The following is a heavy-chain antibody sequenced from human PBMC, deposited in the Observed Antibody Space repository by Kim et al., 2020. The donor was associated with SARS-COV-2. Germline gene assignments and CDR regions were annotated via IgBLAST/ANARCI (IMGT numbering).Heavy chain of an antibody. D-gene: IGHD6-6*01. CDR3: ARAYSSSSQNWFDP. V-gene: IGHV4-59*01. CDR2: IYYSGSP. CDR1: GGSISSYY. Sequence: SETLSLTCTVSGGSISSYYWSWIRQPPGKGLEWIGYIYYSGSPNYNPSLKSRVTISVDTSKNQVSLKLSSVTAADTAVYSCARAYSSSSQNWFDPWGQGTLVTVSS. J-gene: IGHJ5*02.